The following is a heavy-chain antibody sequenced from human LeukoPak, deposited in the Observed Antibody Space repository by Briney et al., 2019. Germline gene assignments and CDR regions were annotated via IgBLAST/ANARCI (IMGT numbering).Heavy chain of an antibody. V-gene: IGHV4-61*02. CDR2: IYTSGST. CDR3: ARDSYDFWSGYPYFDY. CDR1: GGSISSGSYY. D-gene: IGHD3-3*01. J-gene: IGHJ4*02. Sequence: PSQTLSLTCTVSGGSISSGSYYWSWIRQPAGKGLEWIGRIYTSGSTNYNPSLKSRVTISVDTSKNQFSLKLSSVTAADTAVYYCARDSYDFWSGYPYFDYWGQGTLVTVSS.